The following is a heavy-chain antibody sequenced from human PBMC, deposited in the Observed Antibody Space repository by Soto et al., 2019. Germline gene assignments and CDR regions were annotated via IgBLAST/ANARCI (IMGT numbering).Heavy chain of an antibody. Sequence: GESLKISCAASGFTFSSYSMNWVRQAPGKGLEWVSSISSSSSYIYYADSVKGRFTISRDNAKNSLYLQMNSLRAEDTAVYYCARGDHSSGWYNKYFQHWGQGTLVTVSS. D-gene: IGHD6-19*01. CDR2: ISSSSSYI. CDR3: ARGDHSSGWYNKYFQH. V-gene: IGHV3-21*01. CDR1: GFTFSSYS. J-gene: IGHJ1*01.